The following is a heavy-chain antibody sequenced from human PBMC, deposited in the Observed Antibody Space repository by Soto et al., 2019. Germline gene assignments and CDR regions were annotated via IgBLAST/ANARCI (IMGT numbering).Heavy chain of an antibody. D-gene: IGHD2-15*01. J-gene: IGHJ4*02. V-gene: IGHV4-34*01. CDR2: INHSGST. Sequence: ASETLSLTCAVYGGSFSGYYWSWIRQPPGKGLEWIGEINHSGSTNYNPSLKSRVTISVDTSKNQFSLKLSSVTAADTAVYYCARVGGCSGGSCYLGTDYWGQGTLVTVSS. CDR3: ARVGGCSGGSCYLGTDY. CDR1: GGSFSGYY.